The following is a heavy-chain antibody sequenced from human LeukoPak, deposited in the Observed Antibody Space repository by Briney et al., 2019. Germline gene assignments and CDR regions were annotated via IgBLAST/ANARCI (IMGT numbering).Heavy chain of an antibody. J-gene: IGHJ4*02. Sequence: NPSETLSLTCTVSGGSISRYYGSWIRQPAGKGLGWIGRIYTSGNTNYNPSLKSRVTISVDTSKNQFSLKLSSVTAADTAVYYCAREPYCTNGVCSAYWGQGTLVTVA. CDR2: IYTSGNT. V-gene: IGHV4-4*07. CDR1: GGSISRYY. D-gene: IGHD2-8*01. CDR3: AREPYCTNGVCSAY.